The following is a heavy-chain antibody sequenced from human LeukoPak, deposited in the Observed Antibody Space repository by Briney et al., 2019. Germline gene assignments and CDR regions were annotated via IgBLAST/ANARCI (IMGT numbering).Heavy chain of an antibody. V-gene: IGHV3-64*02. CDR1: GFTFSSHA. CDR3: ARASITASGPHDVYDI. J-gene: IGHJ3*02. CDR2: ISGNGGNT. Sequence: GRSLRLSCAASGFTFSSHAMHWVRQAPGKGLEYVLAISGNGGNTWYRDSVKGRFTISRDNSEQMLYLQMGSLRAEDMAVYFCARASITASGPHDVYDIWGRGTMVTVSS. D-gene: IGHD6-13*01.